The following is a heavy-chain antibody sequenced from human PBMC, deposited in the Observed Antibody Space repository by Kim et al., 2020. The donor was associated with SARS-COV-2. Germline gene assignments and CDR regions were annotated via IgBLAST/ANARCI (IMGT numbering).Heavy chain of an antibody. Sequence: GGSLRLSCAASGFTFSSYAMSWVRQAPGKGLEWVSAISGSGGSTYYADSVKGRFTISRDNSKNTLYLQMNSLRAEDTAVYYCAKGDDSGSYSPGDYWGQGTLVTVSS. CDR1: GFTFSSYA. D-gene: IGHD1-26*01. CDR2: ISGSGGST. CDR3: AKGDDSGSYSPGDY. V-gene: IGHV3-23*01. J-gene: IGHJ4*02.